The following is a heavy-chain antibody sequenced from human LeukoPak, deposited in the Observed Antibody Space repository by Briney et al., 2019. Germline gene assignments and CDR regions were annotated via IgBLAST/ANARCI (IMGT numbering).Heavy chain of an antibody. V-gene: IGHV3-30*02. CDR2: IRYDGSNE. CDR1: GFTFSSYG. Sequence: GGSLRLSCAASGFTFSSYGMHWVRQAPGKGLEWVSFIRYDGSNEYYADSVRGRFTISRDNSKNTLYLQMNSLRAEDTAVYYCAKDELDYWGQGTLVTVSS. CDR3: AKDELDY. J-gene: IGHJ4*02.